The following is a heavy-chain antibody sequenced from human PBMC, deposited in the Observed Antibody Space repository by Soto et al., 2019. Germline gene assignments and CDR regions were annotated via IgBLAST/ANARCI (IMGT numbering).Heavy chain of an antibody. Sequence: SETLSLSCAVSGYSISSGYDWGWIRQPPGKGLEWIGSIYHSGSTYYNPSLKSRVTISVDTSKNQFTLKLSSVAAADTAVYYCARITMVRRVSLDYWGQGTLVTVSS. J-gene: IGHJ4*02. CDR2: IYHSGST. CDR3: ARITMVRRVSLDY. D-gene: IGHD3-10*01. CDR1: GYSISSGYD. V-gene: IGHV4-38-2*01.